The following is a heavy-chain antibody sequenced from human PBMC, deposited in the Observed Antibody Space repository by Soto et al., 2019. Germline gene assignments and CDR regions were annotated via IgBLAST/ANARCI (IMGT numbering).Heavy chain of an antibody. Sequence: GGSLRLSCAASGFTFSDYYMSWIRQAPGKGLEWVSYISGGASYAIYTDSVKGRFTISRSNAKNSLYLQMNSLRAEDTGIYYCARDSSVVPRPIDYWGQGTLVTVSS. CDR1: GFTFSDYY. CDR2: ISGGASYA. J-gene: IGHJ4*02. V-gene: IGHV3-11*06. D-gene: IGHD2-15*01. CDR3: ARDSSVVPRPIDY.